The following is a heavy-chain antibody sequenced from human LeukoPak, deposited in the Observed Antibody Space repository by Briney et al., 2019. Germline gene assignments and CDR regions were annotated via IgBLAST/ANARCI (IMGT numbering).Heavy chain of an antibody. D-gene: IGHD5-12*01. Sequence: ASVKVSCKASGSTFTSYGISWVRQAPGQGLEYMGWVSAHNGNTYYVQKFQGRVSMTTDTSTNTAYMELRSLTSDDTAVYFCARGGYVRTIDHWGQGTLVTVSS. CDR2: VSAHNGNT. CDR3: ARGGYVRTIDH. V-gene: IGHV1-18*01. CDR1: GSTFTSYG. J-gene: IGHJ4*02.